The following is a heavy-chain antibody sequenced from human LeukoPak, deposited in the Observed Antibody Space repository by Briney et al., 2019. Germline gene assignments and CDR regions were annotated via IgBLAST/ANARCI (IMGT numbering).Heavy chain of an antibody. V-gene: IGHV3-74*01. D-gene: IGHD2-2*01. CDR1: GFTFSTSW. CDR3: ARGGVVGGFDY. J-gene: IGHJ4*02. Sequence: LPGGSLRLSCVASGFTFSTSWMACVRQAPGKGLVWVSLMNSDGNSIGHADSVKGRFTISRDNAKNTLYLQMNSLRGEDTAVYYCARGGVVGGFDYWGQGTLVTVSS. CDR2: MNSDGNSI.